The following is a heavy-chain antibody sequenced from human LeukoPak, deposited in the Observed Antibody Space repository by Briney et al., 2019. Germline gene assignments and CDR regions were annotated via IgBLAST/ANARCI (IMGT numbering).Heavy chain of an antibody. CDR2: ISRSSSYI. CDR3: AKGTYYYASGTSYTESFGDN. Sequence: SGGSLRLSCAASGFTFSSYTMNWVRQAPGKGLEWVSSISRSSSYISYADSVKGRFTISRDNSKNTLYLQMNSLRAEDTAVYFCAKGTYYYASGTSYTESFGDNWGQGTLVTVSS. D-gene: IGHD3-10*01. CDR1: GFTFSSYT. J-gene: IGHJ4*02. V-gene: IGHV3-21*04.